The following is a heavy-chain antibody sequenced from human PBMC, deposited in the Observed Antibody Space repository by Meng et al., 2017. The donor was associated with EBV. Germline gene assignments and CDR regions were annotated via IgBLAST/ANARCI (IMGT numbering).Heavy chain of an antibody. CDR2: IYWDDDK. CDR1: GFSLSTRGVG. V-gene: IGHV2-5*02. D-gene: IGHD6-6*01. J-gene: IGHJ4*02. CDR3: AHIIAARPFDY. Sequence: QITFKESGPTLVKPTQTLTLTCTFPGFSLSTRGVGVGWIRQPPGKALEWLALIYWDDDKRYSPSLKSRLTITKDTSKNQVVLTMTNMDPVDAATYYCAHIIAARPFDYWGQGTLVTVSS.